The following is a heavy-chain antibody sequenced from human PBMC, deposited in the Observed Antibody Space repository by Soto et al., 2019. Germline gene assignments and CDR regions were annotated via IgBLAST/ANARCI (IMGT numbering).Heavy chain of an antibody. D-gene: IGHD3-16*02. CDR1: GGSFSSYA. CDR2: IIPIFGTA. CDR3: VRDVLGSYHKTAYATVV. J-gene: IGHJ6*02. Sequence: SVKGACKAAGGSFSSYAISWVRQAPGQGLEWMGGIIPIFGTANYAQKFQGRVTITADESTSTAYMELSSLRSEDTAVYYCVRDVLGSYHKTAYATVVRGQGTTVTV. V-gene: IGHV1-69*13.